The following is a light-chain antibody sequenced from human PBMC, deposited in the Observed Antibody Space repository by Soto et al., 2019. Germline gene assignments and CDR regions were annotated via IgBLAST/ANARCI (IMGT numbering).Light chain of an antibody. V-gene: IGLV1-44*01. CDR1: SSNIASNT. J-gene: IGLJ1*01. Sequence: QSVLTQPPSASGTPGQSVTISCSGSSSNIASNTVNWYQQLPGTAPKLLIYSNNQRPSGVPDRFSGSKSGTSASLAISGLQCEDEADYSCAEWDDSLNGHVFGNGKKVTV. CDR2: SNN. CDR3: AEWDDSLNGHV.